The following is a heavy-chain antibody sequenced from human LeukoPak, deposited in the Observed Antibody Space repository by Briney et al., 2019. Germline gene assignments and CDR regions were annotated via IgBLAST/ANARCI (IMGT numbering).Heavy chain of an antibody. CDR3: ARSNGWFAY. J-gene: IGHJ4*02. D-gene: IGHD3-10*01. Sequence: SETLSLTCTVAGLSISSYYWSWIRQPPGKGLECIGYIYYSGSTNYNPSLKSRGTISIDTSKNQFPLKLSSVAAGDTAVYYWARSNGWFAYWGQGTLVSVRS. CDR2: IYYSGST. CDR1: GLSISSYY. V-gene: IGHV4-59*01.